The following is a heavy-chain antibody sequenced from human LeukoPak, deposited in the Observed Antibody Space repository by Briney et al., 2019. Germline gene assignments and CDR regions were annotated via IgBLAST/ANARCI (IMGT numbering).Heavy chain of an antibody. J-gene: IGHJ4*02. D-gene: IGHD3-22*01. Sequence: GGSLRLSCAASGFTFSSYEMNWVRQATGKGLECVSYISSSGSTIYYADSVKGRFTISRDNAKNSLYLQMNSLRAEDTAVYYCARRHDSSGTFDYWGQGTLVTVSS. CDR1: GFTFSSYE. CDR3: ARRHDSSGTFDY. V-gene: IGHV3-48*03. CDR2: ISSSGSTI.